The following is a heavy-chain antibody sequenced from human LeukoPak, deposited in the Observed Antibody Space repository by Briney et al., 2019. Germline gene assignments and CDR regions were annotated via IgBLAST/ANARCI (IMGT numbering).Heavy chain of an antibody. CDR2: IYYSGST. CDR1: GGSISSGDYY. Sequence: SETLSLTCTVSGGSISSGDYYWSWIRQPPGKGLEWIGYIYYSGSTNYNPSLKSRVTISVDTSKNQFSLKLSSVTAADTAVYYCARHPTGTRRSLDLWGRGTLVTVSS. J-gene: IGHJ2*01. V-gene: IGHV4-61*08. CDR3: ARHPTGTRRSLDL. D-gene: IGHD2-8*02.